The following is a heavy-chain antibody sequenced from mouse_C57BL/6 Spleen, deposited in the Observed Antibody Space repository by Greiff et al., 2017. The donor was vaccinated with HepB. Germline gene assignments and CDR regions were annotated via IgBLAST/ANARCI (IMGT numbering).Heavy chain of an antibody. CDR3: ARHEAPYYYGSRDWYFDV. D-gene: IGHD1-1*01. V-gene: IGHV1-62-2*01. CDR2: FYPGSGSI. Sequence: QVQLQQSGAELVKPGASVKLSCKASGYTFTEYTIHWVKQRSGQGLEWIGWFYPGSGSIKYNEKFKDKATLTADKSSSTVYMELSRLTSEDSAVYFCARHEAPYYYGSRDWYFDVWGTGTTVTVSS. CDR1: GYTFTEYT. J-gene: IGHJ1*03.